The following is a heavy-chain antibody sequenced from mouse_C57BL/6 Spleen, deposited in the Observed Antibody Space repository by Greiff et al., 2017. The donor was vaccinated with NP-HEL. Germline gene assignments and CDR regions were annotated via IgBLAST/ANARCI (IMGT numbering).Heavy chain of an antibody. Sequence: EVQLQQSGPELVKPGASVKMSCKASGYTFTDYNMHWVKQSHGKSLEWIGYINPNNGGTSYNQKFKGKATLTVNKSSSTAYMELRSLTSEDSAVYYCARAFITTVVDWYFDVWGTGTTVTVSS. CDR2: INPNNGGT. J-gene: IGHJ1*03. V-gene: IGHV1-22*01. CDR3: ARAFITTVVDWYFDV. CDR1: GYTFTDYN. D-gene: IGHD1-1*01.